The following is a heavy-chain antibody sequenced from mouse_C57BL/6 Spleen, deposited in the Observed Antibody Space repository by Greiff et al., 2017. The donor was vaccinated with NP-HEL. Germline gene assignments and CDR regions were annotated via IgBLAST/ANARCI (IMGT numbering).Heavy chain of an antibody. V-gene: IGHV1-69*01. Sequence: QVQLKQPGAELVMPGASVKLSCKASGYTFTSYWMHWVKQRPGQGLEWIGEIDPSDSYTNYNQKFKGKSTLTVDKSSSTAYMQLSSLTSEDSAVYYCARGGDGNPWFAYWGQGTLVTVSA. CDR3: ARGGDGNPWFAY. CDR2: IDPSDSYT. CDR1: GYTFTSYW. D-gene: IGHD2-1*01. J-gene: IGHJ3*01.